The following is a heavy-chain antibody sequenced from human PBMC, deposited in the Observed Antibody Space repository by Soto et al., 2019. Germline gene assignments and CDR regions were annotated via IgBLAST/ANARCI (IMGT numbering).Heavy chain of an antibody. CDR1: GFTFSSYA. Sequence: GSLRLSCAASGFTFSSYAMSWVRQAPGKGLEWVSAISGSGGSTYYADSVKGRFTISRDNSKNTLYLQMNSLRAEDTAVYYCAKAMGRGIVVVVAATTTLGIDAFDIWGQGTMVTVSS. CDR3: AKAMGRGIVVVVAATTTLGIDAFDI. D-gene: IGHD2-15*01. V-gene: IGHV3-23*01. J-gene: IGHJ3*02. CDR2: ISGSGGST.